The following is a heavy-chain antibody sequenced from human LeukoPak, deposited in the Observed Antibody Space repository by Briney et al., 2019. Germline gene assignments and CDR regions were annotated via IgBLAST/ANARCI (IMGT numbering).Heavy chain of an antibody. CDR3: ARRLERITMIVVVSVFDY. D-gene: IGHD3-22*01. CDR2: IKQDGSEK. V-gene: IGHV3-7*01. Sequence: GGSLRLSCAASGFTFSSYWMSWVRQAPGKGLEWEAHIKQDGSEKYYVDSVKGRFTISRDNAKNSLYLQMNSLRAEDTAVYYCARRLERITMIVVVSVFDYWGQGTLVTVSS. CDR1: GFTFSSYW. J-gene: IGHJ4*02.